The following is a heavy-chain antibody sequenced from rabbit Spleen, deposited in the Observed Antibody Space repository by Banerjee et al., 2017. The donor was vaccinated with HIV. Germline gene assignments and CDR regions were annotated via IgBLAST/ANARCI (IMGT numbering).Heavy chain of an antibody. Sequence: EQLEESGGGLVKPEGSLTLTCTASGFSFTYIDYLCWVRQPPGKGPEWIACVAAGVSFTTYYATWAKGRFTISKTSSTTVTLQMTSLTAADTATYFCARDLAGVIGWNFGWWGPGTLVTVS. CDR1: GFSFTYIDY. CDR2: VAAGVSFTT. CDR3: ARDLAGVIGWNFGW. J-gene: IGHJ4*01. D-gene: IGHD4-1*01. V-gene: IGHV1S45*01.